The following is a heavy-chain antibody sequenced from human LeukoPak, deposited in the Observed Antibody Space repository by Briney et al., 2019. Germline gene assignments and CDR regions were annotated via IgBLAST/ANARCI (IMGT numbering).Heavy chain of an antibody. CDR3: ARDGTLPPDYYYMDV. J-gene: IGHJ6*03. CDR1: GFTFSSYA. D-gene: IGHD1-26*01. CDR2: ISYGGSNK. Sequence: GKSLRLSCAASGFTFSSYAMHWVRQAPGKGLEWVAVISYGGSNKYYADSVKGRFTISRDNSKNTLYLQMNSLRAEDTAVYYCARDGTLPPDYYYMDVWGKGTTVTVSS. V-gene: IGHV3-30*01.